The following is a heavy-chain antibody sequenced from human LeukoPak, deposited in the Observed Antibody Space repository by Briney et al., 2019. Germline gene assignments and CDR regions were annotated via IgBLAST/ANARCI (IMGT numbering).Heavy chain of an antibody. J-gene: IGHJ4*02. CDR1: RFSLSTSGMC. CDR3: ARLYYYDSSGGFAY. V-gene: IGHV2-70*11. CDR2: MDWDDDK. D-gene: IGHD3-22*01. Sequence: SGPTLVNPTQTLTLTCTFYRFSLSTSGMCVSWIRQPPGAALEGLARMDWDDDKYYSTSLKTRLTISKDTSKNQVVLTMTNMDPVDTATYYCARLYYYDSSGGFAYWGQGTLVTVSS.